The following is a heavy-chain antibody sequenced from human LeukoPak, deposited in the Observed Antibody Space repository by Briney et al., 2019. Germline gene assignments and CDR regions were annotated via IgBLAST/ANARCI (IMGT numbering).Heavy chain of an antibody. V-gene: IGHV3-48*03. CDR3: ARDPTVGRWFGESHNYYYYGMDV. J-gene: IGHJ6*02. Sequence: QPGGSLRLSCAASGFTFSSYEMNWVRRAPGKGLEWVSYISSSGSTIYYADSVKGRFTISRDNAKNSLYLQMNSLRAEDTAVYYCARDPTVGRWFGESHNYYYYGMDVWGQGTTVTVSS. D-gene: IGHD3-10*01. CDR1: GFTFSSYE. CDR2: ISSSGSTI.